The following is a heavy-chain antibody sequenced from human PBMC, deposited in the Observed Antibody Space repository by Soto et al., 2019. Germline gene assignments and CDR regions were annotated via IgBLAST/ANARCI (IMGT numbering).Heavy chain of an antibody. J-gene: IGHJ4*02. D-gene: IGHD1-7*01. V-gene: IGHV4-59*01. Sequence: SETLSLTCTVSGGSISSYYWSWIRQPPGTGLEWIGYIYYSGSTNYNPSLKSRVTISVDTSKNQFSLKLSSVTAADTAVYYCARVAYNWNYAVLGYFDYWGQGTLVTVSS. CDR1: GGSISSYY. CDR2: IYYSGST. CDR3: ARVAYNWNYAVLGYFDY.